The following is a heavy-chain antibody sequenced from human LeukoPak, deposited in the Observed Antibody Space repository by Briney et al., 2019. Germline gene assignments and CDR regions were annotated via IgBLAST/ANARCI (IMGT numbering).Heavy chain of an antibody. V-gene: IGHV3-23*01. CDR2: ISGSGGST. Sequence: GGSLRLSCAASGFTFSSYAMSWVRQAPGKGLEWVSAISGSGGSTYYADSVKGRFTISRDNSKNTLYLQMNSLRAEDTAVYYCAKGRREQWLVPLDSWGQGTLVTVSS. CDR3: AKGRREQWLVPLDS. CDR1: GFTFSSYA. J-gene: IGHJ4*02. D-gene: IGHD6-19*01.